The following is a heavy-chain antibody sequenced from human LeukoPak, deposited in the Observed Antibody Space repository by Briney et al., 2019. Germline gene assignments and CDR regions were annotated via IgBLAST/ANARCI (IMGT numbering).Heavy chain of an antibody. D-gene: IGHD3-22*01. Sequence: PGGSLRLSCAASGFTFSSYAMSWARQAPGKGLEWVSGISSSGSGGNTYYADFVKGRFTISRDSSKNTLFLQMNTLRAEDTAVYYCAKDLDGSLPGRRYYDSITAPVNWFDPWGQGTLVTVSS. V-gene: IGHV3-23*01. J-gene: IGHJ5*02. CDR1: GFTFSSYA. CDR3: AKDLDGSLPGRRYYDSITAPVNWFDP. CDR2: ISSSGSGGNT.